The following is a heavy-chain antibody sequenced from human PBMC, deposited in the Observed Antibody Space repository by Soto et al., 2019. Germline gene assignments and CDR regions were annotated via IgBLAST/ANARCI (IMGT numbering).Heavy chain of an antibody. D-gene: IGHD2-2*02. CDR3: ARGQGAAIGDYYYHGMDV. CDR1: GFIFSGSA. Sequence: VQLVESGGGLVQPGGSLKLSCAASGFIFSGSAIHWVRQASGKGLEWVGRIRSRANNFATSSAASVKGRFTFSRDDSENTAYLQMNTLKPEDTAVYYCARGQGAAIGDYYYHGMDVWGQGTTVTVSS. V-gene: IGHV3-73*02. J-gene: IGHJ6*02. CDR2: IRSRANNFAT.